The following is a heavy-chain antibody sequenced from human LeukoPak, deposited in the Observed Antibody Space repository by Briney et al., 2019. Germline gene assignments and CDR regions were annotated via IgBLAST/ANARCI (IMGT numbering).Heavy chain of an antibody. CDR1: GFTFDDYA. CDR3: AKAGGVRGVIYYYYYYYMDV. V-gene: IGHV3-43D*03. D-gene: IGHD3-10*01. CDR2: ISWDGGST. J-gene: IGHJ6*03. Sequence: PGGSLRLSCAASGFTFDDYAMHWVRQAPGKGLEWVSLISWDGGSTYYADSVKGRFTISRDNSKNSLYLQMNSLRAEDTALYYCAKAGGVRGVIYYYYYYYMDVWGKGTTVTVSS.